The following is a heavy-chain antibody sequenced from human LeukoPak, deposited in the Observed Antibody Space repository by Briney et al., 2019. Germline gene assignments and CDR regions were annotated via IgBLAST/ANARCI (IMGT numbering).Heavy chain of an antibody. V-gene: IGHV4-39*07. CDR2: IYYSGST. CDR3: ARAYYYDSSGYLDY. CDR1: GGSISSSSYY. D-gene: IGHD3-22*01. Sequence: SETLSLTCTVSGGSISSSSYYWGWIRQPPGKGLEWIGSIYYSGSTYYNPSPKSRVTISVDTSKNQFSLKLSSVTAADTAVYYCARAYYYDSSGYLDYWGQGTLVTVSS. J-gene: IGHJ4*02.